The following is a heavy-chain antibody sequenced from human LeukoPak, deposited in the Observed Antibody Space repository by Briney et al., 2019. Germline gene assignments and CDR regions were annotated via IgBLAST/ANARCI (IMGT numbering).Heavy chain of an antibody. Sequence: SETLSLTCAVYGGSFSGYYWSWIRQPPGKGLEWIGSIYYSGSTYYNPSLKSRVTISVDTSKNQFSLKLSSVTAADTAVYYCAGYGGRGDYFDYWGQGTLVTVSS. V-gene: IGHV4-34*01. CDR1: GGSFSGYY. CDR3: AGYGGRGDYFDY. CDR2: IYYSGST. D-gene: IGHD3-10*01. J-gene: IGHJ4*02.